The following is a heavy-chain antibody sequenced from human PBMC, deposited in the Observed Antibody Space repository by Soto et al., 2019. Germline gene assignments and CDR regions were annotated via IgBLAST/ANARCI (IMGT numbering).Heavy chain of an antibody. V-gene: IGHV3-23*01. CDR1: GFTFRSYA. CDR2: ISGSGGST. CDR3: AKDKHYYGSGTKGPFDY. J-gene: IGHJ4*02. D-gene: IGHD3-10*01. Sequence: GGSLRLSCAASGFTFRSYAMSWVRQAPGKGLEWVSAISGSGGSTYYADSVKGRFTISRDNSKNTLYLQMNSLRAEDTAVYYCAKDKHYYGSGTKGPFDYWGQGTLVTVSS.